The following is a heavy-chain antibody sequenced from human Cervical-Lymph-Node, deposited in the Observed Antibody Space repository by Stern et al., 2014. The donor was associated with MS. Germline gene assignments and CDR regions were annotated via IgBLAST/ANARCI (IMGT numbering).Heavy chain of an antibody. CDR2: IYYSGFT. CDR3: ARHDSVPRPSQLYSARDRGPGYFDY. Sequence: QVQLVESGPGLVKPSETLSLTCTVSGGSISSSTYYWAWIRQPPGKGLEWIGNIYYSGFTYYNPSLKSRGTISVDMSKNQFSLKLSSVTAADTAIYYCARHDSVPRPSQLYSARDRGPGYFDYWGQGTLVTVSS. D-gene: IGHD1-26*01. J-gene: IGHJ4*02. CDR1: GGSISSSTYY. V-gene: IGHV4-39*01.